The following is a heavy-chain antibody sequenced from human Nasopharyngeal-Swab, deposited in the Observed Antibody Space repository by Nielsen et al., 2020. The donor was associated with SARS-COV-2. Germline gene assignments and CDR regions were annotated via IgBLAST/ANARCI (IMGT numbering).Heavy chain of an antibody. J-gene: IGHJ6*02. CDR1: GFTFSSYG. CDR2: ISYDGSNK. CDR3: ARDGVRPGYSSGWKYYYYGMDV. Sequence: GESLKISCAASGFTFSSYGMHWVRQAPAKGLEWVAVISYDGSNKNYADSVKGRFTISRDNSKNTLYLQMNSLRAEDTAVYYCARDGVRPGYSSGWKYYYYGMDVWGQGTTVTVSS. D-gene: IGHD6-19*01. V-gene: IGHV3-30*03.